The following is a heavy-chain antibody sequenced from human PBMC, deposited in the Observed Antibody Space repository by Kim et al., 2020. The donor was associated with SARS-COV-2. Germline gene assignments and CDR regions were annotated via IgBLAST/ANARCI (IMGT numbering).Heavy chain of an antibody. CDR3: AKDPEVTAPPWGYFDY. Sequence: SWKGRFTISRDNSKNTLYLQMNSLRAEDTAVYYCAKDPEVTAPPWGYFDYWGQGTLVTVSS. V-gene: IGHV3-30*02. D-gene: IGHD2-21*02. J-gene: IGHJ4*02.